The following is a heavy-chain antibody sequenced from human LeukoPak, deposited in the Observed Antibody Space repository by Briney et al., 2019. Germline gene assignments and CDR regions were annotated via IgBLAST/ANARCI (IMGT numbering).Heavy chain of an antibody. CDR3: ARNGLLGDAFDI. Sequence: TSETLSLTCTVSGGSISSYYWSWIRQPPGKGLEWIGYIYYSGSTNYNPSLKSRVTISVDTSKNQFSLKLSSVTAADTAVYYCARNGLLGDAFDIWGQGTMVTVSS. V-gene: IGHV4-59*01. CDR2: IYYSGST. J-gene: IGHJ3*02. D-gene: IGHD2-8*02. CDR1: GGSISSYY.